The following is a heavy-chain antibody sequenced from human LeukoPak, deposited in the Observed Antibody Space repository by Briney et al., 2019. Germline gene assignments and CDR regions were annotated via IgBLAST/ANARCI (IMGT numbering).Heavy chain of an antibody. CDR3: ARGGDGQYYYYGMDV. D-gene: IGHD4-17*01. V-gene: IGHV4-34*01. Sequence: SETLSLTCAVYGGSFSGYYWSWIRQPPGKGLEWIGEINHSGSTNYNPPLKSRVTISVDTSKNQFSLKLSSVTAADTAVYYCARGGDGQYYYYGMDVWGKGTTVTVSS. J-gene: IGHJ6*04. CDR2: INHSGST. CDR1: GGSFSGYY.